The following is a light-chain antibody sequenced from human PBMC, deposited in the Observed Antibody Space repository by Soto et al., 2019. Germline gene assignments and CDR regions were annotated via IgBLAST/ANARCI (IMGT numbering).Light chain of an antibody. CDR1: SSDVGGYNY. J-gene: IGLJ1*01. V-gene: IGLV2-11*01. Sequence: LTQPRSVSGSPGQSVTISCTGTSSDVGGYNYVSWYQQHPGKAPKLMIYDVSKRPSGVPDRFSGSKSGNTASLTISGLQAEDEADYYCCSYAGSYTHYVFGTGTKVTVL. CDR3: CSYAGSYTHYV. CDR2: DVS.